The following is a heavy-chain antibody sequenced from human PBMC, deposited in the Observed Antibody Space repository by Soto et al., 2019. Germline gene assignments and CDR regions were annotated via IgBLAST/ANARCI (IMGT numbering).Heavy chain of an antibody. CDR2: IIPIFGTT. J-gene: IGHJ5*02. Sequence: SVKVSCKASGGTFGSDAITWVRQAPGQGLEWVGRIIPIFGTTNYAQNLQRRVTISADKSTLTSYMELHSLTSDDTALYYCARDRTDSGYYTNWLDPWGQGTQVTVSS. CDR3: ARDRTDSGYYTNWLDP. D-gene: IGHD3-22*01. V-gene: IGHV1-69*06. CDR1: GGTFGSDA.